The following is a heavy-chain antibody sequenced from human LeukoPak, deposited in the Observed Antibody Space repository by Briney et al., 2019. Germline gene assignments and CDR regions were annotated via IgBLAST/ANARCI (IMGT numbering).Heavy chain of an antibody. CDR2: IWYDGSNK. J-gene: IGHJ4*02. V-gene: IGHV3-33*08. Sequence: PGGSLRLSCAASGLTVTNAWMNWVRQAPGKGLEWVTIIWYDGSNKYYADSVKGRFIISRDNSKNTLYLQMNSLRAEDTAVYYCATVRGCGGDCYYLDYWGQGTLVTVSS. CDR3: ATVRGCGGDCYYLDY. D-gene: IGHD2-21*02. CDR1: GLTVTNAW.